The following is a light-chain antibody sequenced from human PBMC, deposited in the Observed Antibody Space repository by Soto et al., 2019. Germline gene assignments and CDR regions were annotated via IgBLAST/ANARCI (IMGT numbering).Light chain of an antibody. V-gene: IGLV2-23*01. Sequence: QSVLTQPASVSGSPGQSITISCTGTSSDVGSYNLVSWYQQHPGKAPKLMIYEGSKRPSGVSNRFSGSKSGNTASLTISGLQAEDEADYYCYSYAGSSTNWVFGGGTKVTVL. J-gene: IGLJ3*02. CDR1: SSDVGSYNL. CDR2: EGS. CDR3: YSYAGSSTNWV.